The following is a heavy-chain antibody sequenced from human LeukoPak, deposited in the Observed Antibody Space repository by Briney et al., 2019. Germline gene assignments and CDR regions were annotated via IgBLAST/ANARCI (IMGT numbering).Heavy chain of an antibody. CDR2: IDDGGVIR. CDR1: GFTFKTHA. D-gene: IGHD5-18*01. Sequence: PGGSLRLSCAASGFTFKTHAMSWVRQAPGKGLEWVSRIDDGGVIRSYADSVKGRFTISRDNSKNTLYLQMNSLRAEDTAVYYCANSIRLSGRGYSYGYLDYWGQGTLVTVSS. CDR3: ANSIRLSGRGYSYGYLDY. V-gene: IGHV3-23*01. J-gene: IGHJ4*02.